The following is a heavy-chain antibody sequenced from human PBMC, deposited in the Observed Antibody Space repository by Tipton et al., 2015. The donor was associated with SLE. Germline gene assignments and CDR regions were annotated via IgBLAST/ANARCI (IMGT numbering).Heavy chain of an antibody. CDR3: AAGINGYADFDI. CDR2: IFTSGST. D-gene: IGHD2-8*01. J-gene: IGHJ3*02. V-gene: IGHV4-61*09. Sequence: LRLSCTVSGGSISSGGYYWSWIRQPPGKGLEWIGHIFTSGSTNYNPALKSRVTISVDTSKNQYSLRLTSVNAADTAVYYCAAGINGYADFDIWGQGT. CDR1: GGSISSGGYY.